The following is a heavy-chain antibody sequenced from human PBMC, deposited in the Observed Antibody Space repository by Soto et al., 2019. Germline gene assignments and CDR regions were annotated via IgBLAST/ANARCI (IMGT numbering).Heavy chain of an antibody. D-gene: IGHD2-8*01. CDR3: ARGMALNDAFDI. V-gene: IGHV1-8*01. CDR1: GYTFTSYD. CDR2: MNPNSGNT. J-gene: IGHJ3*02. Sequence: ASVKVSCKASGYTFTSYDINWVRQATGQGLEWMGWMNPNSGNTGYAQKFQGRVTMTRNTSISTAYMELSNLRSEDTAVYYCARGMALNDAFDIWGQGTMVTVSS.